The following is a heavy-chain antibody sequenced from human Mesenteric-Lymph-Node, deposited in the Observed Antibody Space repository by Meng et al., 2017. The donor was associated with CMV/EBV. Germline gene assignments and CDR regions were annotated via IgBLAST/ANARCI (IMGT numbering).Heavy chain of an antibody. Sequence: SCKASGYTFTDYYMHWVRQAPGQGLEWMGRINPNSGDTDYAEKLQGRVTMTRDTSVSTAYMELSSLRSDDTAVYYCARVQYGFEDYWGQGTLVTVSS. J-gene: IGHJ4*02. CDR1: GYTFTDYY. CDR3: ARVQYGFEDY. V-gene: IGHV1-2*06. D-gene: IGHD2-2*03. CDR2: INPNSGDT.